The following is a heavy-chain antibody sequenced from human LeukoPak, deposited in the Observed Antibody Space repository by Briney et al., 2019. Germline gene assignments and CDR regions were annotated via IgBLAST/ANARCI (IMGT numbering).Heavy chain of an antibody. J-gene: IGHJ4*02. CDR1: GYSCTSYW. CDR3: ARLRRITIFGVATDFDY. CDR2: IYPGDSDT. Sequence: GESLKISCKGSGYSCTSYWIGWVRQMPGKGLEWMGIIYPGDSDTRYSPSFQGQVTISADKSISTAYLQWSSLKASDTAMYYCARLRRITIFGVATDFDYWGQGTLVTVSS. V-gene: IGHV5-51*01. D-gene: IGHD3-3*01.